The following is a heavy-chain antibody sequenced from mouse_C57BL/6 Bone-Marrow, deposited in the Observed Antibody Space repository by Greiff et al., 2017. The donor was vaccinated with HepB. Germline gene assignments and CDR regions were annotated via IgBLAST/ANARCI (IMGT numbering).Heavy chain of an antibody. V-gene: IGHV1-82*01. D-gene: IGHD1-1*01. J-gene: IGHJ2*01. CDR1: GYAFSSSW. CDR3: KWVYYGSIHYFDY. Sequence: QVQLQQSGPELVKPGASVKISCKASGYAFSSSWMNWVKQRPGKGLEWIGRIYPGDGDTNYNGKFKGKATLTADKSSSTAYMQLSSLTSEDSAVYFCKWVYYGSIHYFDYWGQGTTLTVSS. CDR2: IYPGDGDT.